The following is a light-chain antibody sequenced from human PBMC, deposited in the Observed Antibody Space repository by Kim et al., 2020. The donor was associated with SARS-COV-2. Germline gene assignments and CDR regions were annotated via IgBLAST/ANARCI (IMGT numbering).Light chain of an antibody. V-gene: IGLV3-1*01. J-gene: IGLJ1*01. CDR2: QDS. CDR3: QEWDSSTERDV. CDR1: KLGDKY. Sequence: SYELTQPPSVSVSPGQTASITCFGDKLGDKYAWWSQQKPSQPPVLAIYQDSKRPSGIPERFSGSNSGNTATLTISGTQAMDEADYYCQEWDSSTERDVFGTGSKVTVL.